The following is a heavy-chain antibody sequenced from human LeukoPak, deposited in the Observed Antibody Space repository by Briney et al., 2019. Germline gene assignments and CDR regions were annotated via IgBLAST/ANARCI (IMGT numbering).Heavy chain of an antibody. CDR2: IYSGGST. CDR1: GFTVSSNY. J-gene: IGHJ4*02. V-gene: IGHV3-66*01. D-gene: IGHD3-10*01. CDR3: ARTAYGSGSYHYDY. Sequence: PGGSLRLSCAASGFTVSSNYMSWVRQAPGKGLEWVSVIYSGGSTYYADSVKGRFTISRDNSKNTLYLQMNSLRAEDTAVYYCARTAYGSGSYHYDYWGQGTLVTVSS.